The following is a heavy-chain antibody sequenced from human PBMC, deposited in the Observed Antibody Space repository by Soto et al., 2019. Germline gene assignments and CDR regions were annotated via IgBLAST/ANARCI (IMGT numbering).Heavy chain of an antibody. CDR2: ILVGGST. J-gene: IGHJ3*02. V-gene: IGHV3-23*01. D-gene: IGHD1-26*01. CDR1: VFICSSYD. Sequence: GWSLRLSCAFSVFICSSYDMRWVRQAPGQGLEWVSTILVGGSTHYEDSVKGRFTISRDTSKNTVYLQMNSLTAGDTAFYYCAKATATSGGAFEIYGQGTMVTVSS. CDR3: AKATATSGGAFEI.